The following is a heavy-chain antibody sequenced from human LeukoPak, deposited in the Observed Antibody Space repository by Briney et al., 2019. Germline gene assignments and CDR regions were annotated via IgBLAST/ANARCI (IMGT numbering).Heavy chain of an antibody. V-gene: IGHV4-31*03. CDR3: ARGNIAARPRHAFDI. D-gene: IGHD6-6*01. J-gene: IGHJ3*02. CDR2: IYYSGST. Sequence: SETLSLTCTVSGGSISSSSYYWGWIRQAPGKGLEWIGYIYYSGSTYYNPSLKSRVTISVDTSKNQFSLKLSSVTAADTAVYYCARGNIAARPRHAFDIWGQGTMVTVSS. CDR1: GGSISSSSYY.